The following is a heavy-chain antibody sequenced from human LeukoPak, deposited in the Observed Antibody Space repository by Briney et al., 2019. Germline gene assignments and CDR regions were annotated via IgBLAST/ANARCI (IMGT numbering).Heavy chain of an antibody. CDR1: GFTFSDYW. Sequence: GGSLRLSCVASGFTFSDYWMHWVRQAPGKGLVWVSRISDDGTTTTYADSVKGRFTISRDNAKNTVYLQMNSLRPDDMGVYYCARDKAGYCGGGSCPWGQGTLVTVSS. CDR2: ISDDGTTT. CDR3: ARDKAGYCGGGSCP. D-gene: IGHD2-15*01. V-gene: IGHV3-74*03. J-gene: IGHJ5*02.